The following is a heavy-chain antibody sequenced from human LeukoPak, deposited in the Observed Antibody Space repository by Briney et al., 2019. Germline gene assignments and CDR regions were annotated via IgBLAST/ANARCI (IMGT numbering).Heavy chain of an antibody. J-gene: IGHJ5*02. CDR2: ISISARTI. D-gene: IGHD2-2*01. V-gene: IGHV3-48*02. CDR3: ARDFSRFCSSSSCANWFDP. Sequence: GGSLRLSCAASGFTFSSYAMHWVRQAPGKGLEWVSYISISARTIYYIDSVKGRFTISRDNAKNSLYLQMNSLRDEDTAVYYCARDFSRFCSSSSCANWFDPWGQGTLVTVSS. CDR1: GFTFSSYA.